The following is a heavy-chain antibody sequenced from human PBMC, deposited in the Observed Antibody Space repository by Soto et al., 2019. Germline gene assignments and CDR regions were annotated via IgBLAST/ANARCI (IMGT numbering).Heavy chain of an antibody. D-gene: IGHD2-2*01. CDR3: AIGTDCSSTSCYLYFYYGMDV. J-gene: IGHJ6*02. V-gene: IGHV1-69*01. CDR1: GGTFSSYA. Sequence: QVQLVQSGAEVKKPGSSVKVSCKASGGTFSSYAISWVRQAPGQGLEWMGGIIPIFGTANYAQKFQGRVTITADESTSTAYMELSSLRSEDTAVYYCAIGTDCSSTSCYLYFYYGMDVWGQGTTVTVSS. CDR2: IIPIFGTA.